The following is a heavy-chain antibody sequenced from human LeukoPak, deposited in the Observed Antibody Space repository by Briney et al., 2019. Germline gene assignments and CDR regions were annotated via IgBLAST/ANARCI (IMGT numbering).Heavy chain of an antibody. Sequence: GSLRLPCAASGFTFSNYAMSWVRQAPGKGLEWVSAISDSGGSTYYTDSVKGRFTISRDNSKNTLYLQMNNLRAEDTALYYCAKERIQLWPTYFDYWGQGTLVTVSS. CDR1: GFTFSNYA. CDR2: ISDSGGST. D-gene: IGHD1-1*01. J-gene: IGHJ4*02. V-gene: IGHV3-23*01. CDR3: AKERIQLWPTYFDY.